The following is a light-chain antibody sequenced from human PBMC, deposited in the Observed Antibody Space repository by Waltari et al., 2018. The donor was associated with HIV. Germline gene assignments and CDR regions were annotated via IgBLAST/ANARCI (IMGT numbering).Light chain of an antibody. V-gene: IGLV1-47*01. CDR2: RNN. J-gene: IGLJ1*01. Sequence: QSVLTQPPSASGTPGQRVTISCSGSSSNIGSKHVYWYQQLPGTAPKLLIYRNNQRPSGVPDRFSGSKSGTSASLAISGLQSEDEADYYCAACDGSLSVVYVFGTGTKVTVL. CDR1: SSNIGSKH. CDR3: AACDGSLSVVYV.